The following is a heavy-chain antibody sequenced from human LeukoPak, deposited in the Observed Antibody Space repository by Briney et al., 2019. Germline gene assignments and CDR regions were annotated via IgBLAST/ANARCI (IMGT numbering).Heavy chain of an antibody. CDR3: ARDPPYYDSSGYYYDY. CDR2: ISGSSIYI. D-gene: IGHD3-22*01. V-gene: IGHV3-21*01. Sequence: GGSLRLSCAASGFTFSTYSMNWVRQAPGKGLEWVSSISGSSIYIYYADSVKGRFTISRDNAKNSLFLQMNSLRAEDTAVYYCARDPPYYDSSGYYYDYWGQGTLVTVSS. J-gene: IGHJ4*02. CDR1: GFTFSTYS.